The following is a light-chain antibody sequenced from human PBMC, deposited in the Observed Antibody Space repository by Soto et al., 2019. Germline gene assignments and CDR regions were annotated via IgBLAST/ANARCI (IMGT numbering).Light chain of an antibody. CDR3: CSYVGSDNFVI. J-gene: IGLJ2*01. CDR1: SSDIGSYNL. Sequence: QSVLTQPASVSGSPGQSITIRCTGTSSDIGSYNLVSWYQHHPGEAPKLMIFEGGKRPSEVSNRFSGSKSGNTASLTISGLQPEDEADYYCCSYVGSDNFVIFGGGTKLTVL. V-gene: IGLV2-23*01. CDR2: EGG.